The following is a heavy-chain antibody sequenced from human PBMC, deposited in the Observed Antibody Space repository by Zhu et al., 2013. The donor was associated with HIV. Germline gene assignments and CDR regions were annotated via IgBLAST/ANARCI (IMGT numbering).Heavy chain of an antibody. J-gene: IGHJ4*02. CDR1: GYTFTSYY. D-gene: IGHD6-19*01. V-gene: IGHV1-69*01. Sequence: QVQLVQSGAEVKKPGASVKVSCKASGYTFTSYYMHWVRQAPGQGLEWMGGIIPIFGTANYAQKFQGRVTITADESTSTAYMELSSLRSEDTAVYYCGRDRGDSSGWNYWGQGTLVTVSS. CDR2: IIPIFGTA. CDR3: GRDRGDSSGWNY.